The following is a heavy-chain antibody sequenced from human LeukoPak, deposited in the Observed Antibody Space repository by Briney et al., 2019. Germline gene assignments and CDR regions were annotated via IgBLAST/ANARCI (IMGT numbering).Heavy chain of an antibody. Sequence: ASVKVSCKASGYTFTSYGINWVRQAPGQGLEWMGWISAYNGNTNYAQKLQGRVTMTTDTSTSTAYMELRSLRSDDTAVYYCARTMVRGVIPNYYMDVWGKGTTVTVSS. CDR2: ISAYNGNT. CDR1: GYTFTSYG. CDR3: ARTMVRGVIPNYYMDV. V-gene: IGHV1-18*01. J-gene: IGHJ6*03. D-gene: IGHD3-10*01.